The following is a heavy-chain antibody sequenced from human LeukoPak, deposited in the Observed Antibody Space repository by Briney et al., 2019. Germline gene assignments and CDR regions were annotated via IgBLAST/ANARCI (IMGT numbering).Heavy chain of an antibody. V-gene: IGHV1-69*05. J-gene: IGHJ5*02. CDR3: ARDRSVVVVAATHGWFDP. CDR2: IIPIFGTA. D-gene: IGHD2-15*01. CDR1: GGTFSSYA. Sequence: ASVKVSCKASGGTFSSYAISWVRQAPGQGLEWMGRIIPIFGTAHYAQKFQGRVTITTDESTSTAYMELSSLRSEDAAVYYCARDRSVVVVAATHGWFDPWGQGTLVTVSS.